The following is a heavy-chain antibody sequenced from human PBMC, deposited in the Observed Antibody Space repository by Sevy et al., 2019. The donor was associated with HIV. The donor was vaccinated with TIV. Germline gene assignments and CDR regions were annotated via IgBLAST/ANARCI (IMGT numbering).Heavy chain of an antibody. Sequence: GGYLRLSCVASGFTFGDYTMHWVRQAPGKGLEWVSGISWNGGTIAYADSVKGRFTVSRDDAKNSLSLQMNSLREADTAVYYCARGTTWSGIEDYWGPGTLVTVSS. CDR2: ISWNGGTI. D-gene: IGHD1-26*01. CDR3: ARGTTWSGIEDY. CDR1: GFTFGDYT. V-gene: IGHV3-9*01. J-gene: IGHJ4*02.